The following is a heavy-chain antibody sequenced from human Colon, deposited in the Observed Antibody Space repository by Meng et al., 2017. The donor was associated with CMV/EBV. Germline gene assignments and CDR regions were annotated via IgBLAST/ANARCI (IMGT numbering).Heavy chain of an antibody. D-gene: IGHD1-7*01. J-gene: IGHJ4*02. V-gene: IGHV3-21*01. CDR1: GFTFSDYN. CDR3: VRDQSKGPTNWNYEYYFDH. CDR2: VTGTSLYI. Sequence: GGSLRLSCAASGFTFSDYNMDWVRQAPGKGLEWIASVTGTSLYIYYADPVKGRFTISRDNAKNSLYLQMDGLTADDTAVYYCVRDQSKGPTNWNYEYYFDHWGQGALVTVSS.